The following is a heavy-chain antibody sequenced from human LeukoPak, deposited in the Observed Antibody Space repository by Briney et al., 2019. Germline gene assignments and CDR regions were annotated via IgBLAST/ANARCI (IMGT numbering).Heavy chain of an antibody. CDR1: GGSISSSSYY. J-gene: IGHJ4*02. CDR2: IYYSGST. D-gene: IGHD6-19*01. CDR3: ARGHIAVAGGLDY. V-gene: IGHV4-61*01. Sequence: SETLSLTCTVSGGSISSSSYYWSWIRQPPGKGLEWIGYIYYSGSTNYNPSLKSRVTISVDTSKNQFSLKLSSVTAADTAVYYCARGHIAVAGGLDYWGQGTLVTVSS.